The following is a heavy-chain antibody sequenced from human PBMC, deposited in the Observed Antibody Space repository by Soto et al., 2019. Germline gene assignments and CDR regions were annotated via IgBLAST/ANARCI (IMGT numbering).Heavy chain of an antibody. CDR3: ATHQGYYGSGSYCFDY. J-gene: IGHJ4*02. V-gene: IGHV4-39*01. Sequence: SETLSLTCTVSGGSISRSSYYWGWIRQPPGKGLEWIGSIYYSGSTYYNPSLKSRVTISVDTSKNQFSLKLSSMTAADAAVYYGATHQGYYGSGSYCFDYWGLGTQVT. CDR2: IYYSGST. CDR1: GGSISRSSYY. D-gene: IGHD3-10*01.